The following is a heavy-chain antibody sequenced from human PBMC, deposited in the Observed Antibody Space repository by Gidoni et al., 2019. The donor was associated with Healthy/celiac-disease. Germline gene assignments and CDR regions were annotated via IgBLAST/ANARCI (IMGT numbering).Heavy chain of an antibody. J-gene: IGHJ4*02. CDR1: GYSFTSYW. V-gene: IGHV5-51*01. CDR3: ARHERPYCGGDCYQGVLGEFDY. Sequence: EVQLVQSGAEVKKPGESLKISCKGSGYSFTSYWIGWVRQMPGKGLEWMGIIYPGDSDTRYSPSFQGQVTISADKSISTAYLQWSSLKASDTAMYYCARHERPYCGGDCYQGVLGEFDYWGQGTLVTVSS. D-gene: IGHD2-21*02. CDR2: IYPGDSDT.